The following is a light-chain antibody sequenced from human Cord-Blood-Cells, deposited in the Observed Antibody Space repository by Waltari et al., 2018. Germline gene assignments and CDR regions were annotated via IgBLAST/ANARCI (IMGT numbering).Light chain of an antibody. Sequence: QSALTQSASVSGSPGQSITISCTGTSRDVGRYNLVSWYQQHPGKAPKLMIYEGSKRPSGVSNRFSGSKSGNTASLTISGLQAEDEADYYCCSYAGSSTLVFGGGTKLTVL. J-gene: IGLJ2*01. V-gene: IGLV2-23*01. CDR3: CSYAGSSTLV. CDR1: SRDVGRYNL. CDR2: EGS.